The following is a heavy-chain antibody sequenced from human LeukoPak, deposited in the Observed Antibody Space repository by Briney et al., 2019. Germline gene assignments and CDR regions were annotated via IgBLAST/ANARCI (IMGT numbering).Heavy chain of an antibody. J-gene: IGHJ4*02. D-gene: IGHD2-2*01. V-gene: IGHV1-2*02. Sequence: ASVKVSCTASGYTFTGYYMHWVRQAPGQGLEWMGWINPNSGGTNYAQKFQGRVTMTRDTSIITAYMELSRLRSDDTAVYYCARVGCSSTSCYGRGYFDYWGQGTLVTVSS. CDR2: INPNSGGT. CDR1: GYTFTGYY. CDR3: ARVGCSSTSCYGRGYFDY.